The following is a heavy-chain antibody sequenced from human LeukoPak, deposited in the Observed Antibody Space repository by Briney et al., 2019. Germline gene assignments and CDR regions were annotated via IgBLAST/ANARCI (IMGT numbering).Heavy chain of an antibody. J-gene: IGHJ3*02. D-gene: IGHD1/OR15-1a*01. CDR3: ARVEQTSDAFDI. Sequence: VKPSQTLSLTCTVSGCSISSGDYYWSWIRQPPGKGLDWIGYIYYSGSTYYNPSLKSRVTTSVDTSKNQFSLKLSSVTAADTAVYYCARVEQTSDAFDIWGQGTMVTVSS. V-gene: IGHV4-30-4*01. CDR1: GCSISSGDYY. CDR2: IYYSGST.